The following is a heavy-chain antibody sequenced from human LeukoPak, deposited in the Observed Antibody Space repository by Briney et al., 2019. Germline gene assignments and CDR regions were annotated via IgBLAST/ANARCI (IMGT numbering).Heavy chain of an antibody. Sequence: PGRSLRLSCAASGFTFGSYGMQWVRQAPGKGLEWVAVISYEGSTSYYADSVKGRFTISRDNSKNTLYLQMNGLRAEDTAVYYCAKEGFGNYYSAYFDYRGQGTLVTVSS. V-gene: IGHV3-30*18. CDR3: AKEGFGNYYSAYFDY. CDR1: GFTFGSYG. CDR2: ISYEGSTS. D-gene: IGHD1-26*01. J-gene: IGHJ4*02.